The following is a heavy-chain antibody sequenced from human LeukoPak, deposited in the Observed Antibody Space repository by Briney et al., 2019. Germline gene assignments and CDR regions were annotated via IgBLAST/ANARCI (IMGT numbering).Heavy chain of an antibody. D-gene: IGHD5-24*01. J-gene: IGHJ5*02. CDR2: IIPIFGTA. Sequence: ASVKVSCKASGGTFSSYAISWVRQAPGQGLEWRGGIIPIFGTANYAQKFQGRVTITADESTSTAYMELSSLRSEDTAVYYCARDVEMATIRWFDPWGQGTLVTVSS. CDR1: GGTFSSYA. V-gene: IGHV1-69*01. CDR3: ARDVEMATIRWFDP.